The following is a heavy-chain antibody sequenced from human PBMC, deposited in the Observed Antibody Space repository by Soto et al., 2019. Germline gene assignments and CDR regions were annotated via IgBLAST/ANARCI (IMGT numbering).Heavy chain of an antibody. J-gene: IGHJ4*02. Sequence: PGGSLRLSCAASGFTFSDYYIDWVRQAPGKGLEWVGRSRNKAKSYSTEYAASVKGRFTISRDDSKNSVYLQMNSLKTEDTAVYYCGRVDYQWLGHFFAYWGQGTLVTVSS. CDR3: GRVDYQWLGHFFAY. CDR1: GFTFSDYY. CDR2: SRNKAKSYST. V-gene: IGHV3-72*01. D-gene: IGHD6-19*01.